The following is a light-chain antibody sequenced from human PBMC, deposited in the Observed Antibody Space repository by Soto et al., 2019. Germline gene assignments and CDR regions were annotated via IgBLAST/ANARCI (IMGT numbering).Light chain of an antibody. CDR3: SSYPSSSAPHVV. CDR1: SSDVGGYYY. Sequence: QSALTQPASVSGSPGQSITISCTGTSSDVGGYYYVSWYQHHPGKAPKLIIYEVTNRPSGVSSRFSGSNSGNTASLIISGLQAADEAEYYCSSYPSSSAPHVVFGGGTQLTVL. CDR2: EVT. V-gene: IGLV2-14*01. J-gene: IGLJ2*01.